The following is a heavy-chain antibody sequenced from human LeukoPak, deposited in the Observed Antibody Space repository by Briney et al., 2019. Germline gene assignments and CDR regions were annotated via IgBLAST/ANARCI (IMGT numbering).Heavy chain of an antibody. V-gene: IGHV4-34*01. CDR1: GFTVSSNY. J-gene: IGHJ4*02. D-gene: IGHD6-19*01. CDR2: INHSGST. CDR3: ARGVIRAVAVLGY. Sequence: GSLRLSCAASGFTVSSNYMSWIRQPPGKGLEWIGEINHSGSTNYNPSLKSRVTISVDTSKNQFSVKLRSVTAADTAMYYCARGVIRAVAVLGYWGQGTLVTVSS.